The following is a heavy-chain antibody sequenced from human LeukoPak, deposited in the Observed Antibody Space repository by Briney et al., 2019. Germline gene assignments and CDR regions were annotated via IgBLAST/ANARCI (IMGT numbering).Heavy chain of an antibody. CDR1: GFTFSDYY. J-gene: IGHJ3*02. CDR2: ISSRGTIT. CDR3: ARTAYYYDSSGYDDAFDI. V-gene: IGHV3-11*01. Sequence: GGSLRLSCVASGFTFSDYYMSWIRQAPGKGREWVSHISSRGTITYYADSVKGRFTVSRDNAKNSLCLQMNSLRAEDTAVYYCARTAYYYDSSGYDDAFDIWGQGTMVTVSS. D-gene: IGHD3-22*01.